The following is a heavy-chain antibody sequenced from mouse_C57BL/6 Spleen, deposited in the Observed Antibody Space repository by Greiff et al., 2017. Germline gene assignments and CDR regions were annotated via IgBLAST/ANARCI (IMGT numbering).Heavy chain of an antibody. Sequence: VHVKQSGPELVKPGASVKISCKASGYTFTDYYMNWVKQSHGKSLEWIGDIHPNNGGTSYNQKFKGKATLTVDKSSSTAYMELRNLTSEDSAVYYGGSSITTENYFDYWGQGTTLTVSS. CDR3: GSSITTENYFDY. V-gene: IGHV1-26*01. CDR2: IHPNNGGT. J-gene: IGHJ2*01. D-gene: IGHD1-1*01. CDR1: GYTFTDYY.